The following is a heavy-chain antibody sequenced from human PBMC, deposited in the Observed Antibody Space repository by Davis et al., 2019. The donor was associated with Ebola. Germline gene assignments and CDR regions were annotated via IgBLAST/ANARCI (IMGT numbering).Heavy chain of an antibody. Sequence: ASVKVSCKASGYTFTGYYMHWVRQAPGQGLEWMGWINPNSGGTNYAQKFQGWVTMTRNPSISTAYMDLSSLTIEDTAVYYCTRGYSPKCRGGDCVNDFWGQGTLVTVSS. J-gene: IGHJ4*02. CDR3: TRGYSPKCRGGDCVNDF. V-gene: IGHV1-2*04. CDR1: GYTFTGYY. D-gene: IGHD2-21*02. CDR2: INPNSGGT.